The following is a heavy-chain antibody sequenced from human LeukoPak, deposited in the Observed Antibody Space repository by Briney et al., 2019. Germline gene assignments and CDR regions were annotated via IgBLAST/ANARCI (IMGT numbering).Heavy chain of an antibody. J-gene: IGHJ6*02. CDR3: ATDSSGWFPPHYFYYAMDV. CDR2: INPGGGTT. V-gene: IGHV1-46*02. Sequence: EASVKVSCKASEYSFNSYYMHWVRQAPGQGLEWMGMINPGGGTTTHTQRFQGRVTMTSDTSTSTVHMQLSSLRSDDTAIYYCATDSSGWFPPHYFYYAMDVWGQGTTITV. CDR1: EYSFNSYY. D-gene: IGHD6-19*01.